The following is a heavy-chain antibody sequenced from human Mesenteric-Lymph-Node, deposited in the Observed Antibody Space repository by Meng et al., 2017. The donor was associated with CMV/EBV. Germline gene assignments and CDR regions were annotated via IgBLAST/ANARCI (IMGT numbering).Heavy chain of an antibody. CDR2: ISGGSVTI. V-gene: IGHV3-48*04. Sequence: GESLKISCAASGFTFSSHDMNWVRQVPGKGLEWLSHISGGSVTIYYADSVKGRFTISRDNAKNSLYLQMNSLRAEDTAVYYCARMTRRMVVNAFSAFDIWGQGTMVTVSS. CDR3: ARMTRRMVVNAFSAFDI. D-gene: IGHD2-15*01. J-gene: IGHJ3*02. CDR1: GFTFSSHD.